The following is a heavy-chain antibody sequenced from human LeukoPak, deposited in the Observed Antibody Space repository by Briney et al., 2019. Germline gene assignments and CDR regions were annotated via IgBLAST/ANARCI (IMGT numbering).Heavy chain of an antibody. CDR2: INHSGST. D-gene: IGHD5-12*01. CDR1: GGSFSGYY. V-gene: IGHV4-34*01. CDR3: ARERDIVAAYGMDV. Sequence: SETLSLTCAVYGGSFSGYYWSWIRQPPGKGLEWIGEINHSGSTNYNPSLKSRVTISVDTSKNQFSLKLSSVTAADTAVYYCARERDIVAAYGMDVWGQGTTVTVSS. J-gene: IGHJ6*02.